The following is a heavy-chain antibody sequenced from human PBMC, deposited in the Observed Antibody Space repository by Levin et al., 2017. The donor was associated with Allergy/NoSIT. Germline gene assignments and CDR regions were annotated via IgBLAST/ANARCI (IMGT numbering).Heavy chain of an antibody. Sequence: PGESLKISCAASGFTFSDYYMSWIRQAPGKGLEWVSYISSSGSTIYYADSLKGRFTISRDNAKNSLYLQMNSLRAEDTAVYYCARGGSGYRAFDIWGQGTMVTVSS. CDR1: GFTFSDYY. J-gene: IGHJ3*02. V-gene: IGHV3-11*01. CDR2: ISSSGSTI. CDR3: ARGGSGYRAFDI. D-gene: IGHD3-22*01.